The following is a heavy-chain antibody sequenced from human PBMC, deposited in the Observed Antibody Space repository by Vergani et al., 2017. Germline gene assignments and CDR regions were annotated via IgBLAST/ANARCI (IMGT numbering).Heavy chain of an antibody. D-gene: IGHD3-16*01. V-gene: IGHV3-72*01. CDR3: SRLGETRSFDY. Sequence: EVQLVESGGGLVQPGGSLRLSCAASGFTFSDHYMDWVRQAPGEGLEWVGRIRKSANSYTTEYAASVKGRFTISRDDSKNSLYLQMNSLKTEDTAVCYCSRLGETRSFDYWGQGTLVTVSS. CDR2: IRKSANSYTT. J-gene: IGHJ4*02. CDR1: GFTFSDHY.